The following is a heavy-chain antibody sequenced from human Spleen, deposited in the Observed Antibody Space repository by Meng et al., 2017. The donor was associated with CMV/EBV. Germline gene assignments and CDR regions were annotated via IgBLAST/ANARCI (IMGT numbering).Heavy chain of an antibody. D-gene: IGHD1-14*01. Sequence: SETLSLTCTVSGGSISSSSYYWGWIRQPPGKGLEWIGSIYYSGSTYYNPSLKSRVTISVDTSKNQFSLKLSSVTAADTALYYCARAGTGYNRNSRLATDFGVWGRGTLVTVSS. CDR3: ARAGTGYNRNSRLATDFGV. CDR2: IYYSGST. J-gene: IGHJ2*01. CDR1: GGSISSSSYY. V-gene: IGHV4-39*07.